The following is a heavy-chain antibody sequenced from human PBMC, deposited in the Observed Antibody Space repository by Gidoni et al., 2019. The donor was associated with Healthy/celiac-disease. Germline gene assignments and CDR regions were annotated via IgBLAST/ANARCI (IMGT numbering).Heavy chain of an antibody. V-gene: IGHV5-10-1*03. CDR3: ARSLVVVAATTYYYYYYMDV. CDR1: GYSFTSYW. Sequence: EVQLVQSGAEVKKPGESLRISCKGYGYSFTSYWISWVRQMPGKGLEWMGRIDPNDSYTNYSPSFQGHVTISADKSISTAYLQWSSLKASDTAMYYCARSLVVVAATTYYYYYYMDVWGKGTTVTVSS. CDR2: IDPNDSYT. J-gene: IGHJ6*03. D-gene: IGHD2-15*01.